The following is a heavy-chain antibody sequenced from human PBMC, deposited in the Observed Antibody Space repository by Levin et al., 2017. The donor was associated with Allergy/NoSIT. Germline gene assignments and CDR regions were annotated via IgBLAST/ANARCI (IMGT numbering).Heavy chain of an antibody. CDR3: ARGGYDILTGYYKSIDY. V-gene: IGHV4-34*01. J-gene: IGHJ4*02. Sequence: SETLSLTCAVYGGSFSGYHWSWIRQPPGKGLEWIGEINHSGSTNYNPSLKSRVTISVDTSKNQFSLKLSSVTAADTAVYYCARGGYDILTGYYKSIDYWGQGTLVTVSS. CDR1: GGSFSGYH. CDR2: INHSGST. D-gene: IGHD3-9*01.